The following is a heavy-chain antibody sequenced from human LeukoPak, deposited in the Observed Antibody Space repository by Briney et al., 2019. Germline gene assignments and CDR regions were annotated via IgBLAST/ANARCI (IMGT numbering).Heavy chain of an antibody. CDR3: ARVPPTIFGVVIIHGFDY. D-gene: IGHD3-3*01. CDR1: GYTFTSYG. J-gene: IGHJ4*02. CDR2: ISAYNGNT. V-gene: IGHV1-18*01. Sequence: ASVKVSYKASGYTFTSYGISWVRQAPGQGLEWMGWISAYNGNTNYAQKLQGRVTMTTDTSTSTAYMELRSLRSDDTAVYYCARVPPTIFGVVIIHGFDYWGQGTLVTVSS.